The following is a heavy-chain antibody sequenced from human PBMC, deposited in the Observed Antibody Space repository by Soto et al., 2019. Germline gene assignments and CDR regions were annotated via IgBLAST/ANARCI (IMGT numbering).Heavy chain of an antibody. CDR1: GFPFSSYA. V-gene: IGHV3-23*01. D-gene: IGHD3-3*01. CDR2: ISGSGGST. CDR3: ARDKRDLRFLEWSYYFDY. J-gene: IGHJ4*02. Sequence: GGSLRLSCSASGFPFSSYAMSWVRPAPGKGLEWVSAISGSGGSTYYADSVKGRFTISRDNSKNTLYLQMNSLRAEDTAVYYCARDKRDLRFLEWSYYFDYWGQGTLVTVSS.